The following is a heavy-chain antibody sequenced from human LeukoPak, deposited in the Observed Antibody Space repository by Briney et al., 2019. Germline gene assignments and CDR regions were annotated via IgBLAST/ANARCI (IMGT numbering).Heavy chain of an antibody. CDR3: ASRSGGDVFDI. Sequence: PSETLSLTCTVSGGSISSSSYYWGWIRQPPGKGLEWIGSIYYSGSTYYNPSLKSRVTISVDTSKNQFSLKLSSVTAADTAVYYCASRSGGDVFDIWGQGTMVTVSS. V-gene: IGHV4-39*01. CDR1: GGSISSSSYY. D-gene: IGHD3-10*01. J-gene: IGHJ3*02. CDR2: IYYSGST.